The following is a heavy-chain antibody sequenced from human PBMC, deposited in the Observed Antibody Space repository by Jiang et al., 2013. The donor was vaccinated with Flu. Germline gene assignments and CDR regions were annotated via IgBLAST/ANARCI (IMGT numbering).Heavy chain of an antibody. CDR1: TFSSYA. Sequence: TFSSYAMRLGPPDPGKGLEWVAVISYDGSNKYYADSVKGRFTISRDNSKNTLYLQMNSLRAEDTAVYYCARIIAVAGTSGPYWGQGTLVTVSS. V-gene: IGHV3-30-3*01. CDR2: ISYDGSNK. D-gene: IGHD6-19*01. J-gene: IGHJ4*02. CDR3: ARIIAVAGTSGPY.